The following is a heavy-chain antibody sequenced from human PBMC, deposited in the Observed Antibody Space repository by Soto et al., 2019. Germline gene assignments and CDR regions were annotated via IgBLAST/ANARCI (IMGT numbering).Heavy chain of an antibody. Sequence: PGGSLRLSCAASGFTFSTYEMYWVRQAPGKGLEWVSYISSSSNAIYYEDSVKGRFTISRDNAKNSLHLRMSSLRAEDTAIYYCARGGSSGWFFLDYWGQGALVTVSS. V-gene: IGHV3-48*03. CDR2: ISSSSNAI. J-gene: IGHJ4*02. D-gene: IGHD6-19*01. CDR1: GFTFSTYE. CDR3: ARGGSSGWFFLDY.